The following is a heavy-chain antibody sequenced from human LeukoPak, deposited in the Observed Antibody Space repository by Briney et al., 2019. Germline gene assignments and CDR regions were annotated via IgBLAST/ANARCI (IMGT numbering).Heavy chain of an antibody. J-gene: IGHJ4*02. V-gene: IGHV3-21*01. Sequence: ETLSLTCTVSGGSISSSGYYWGWIRQPPGKGLEWVSSISSSSSYIYYADSVKGRFTISRDNAKNSLYLQMNSLRAEDTAVYYCARDLGSSSSAFDYWGQGTLVTVSS. CDR2: ISSSSSYI. CDR1: GGSISSSG. CDR3: ARDLGSSSSAFDY. D-gene: IGHD6-13*01.